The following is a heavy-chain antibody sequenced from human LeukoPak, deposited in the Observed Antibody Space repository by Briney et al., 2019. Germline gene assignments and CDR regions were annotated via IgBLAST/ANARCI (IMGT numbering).Heavy chain of an antibody. Sequence: ASVKVSCKASGYTFTSYGISWVRQAPGQGLEWMGWISAYNGNTNYAQKLQGRVTMTTDTSTSTAYMELRSLKSDDTAVYYCASLKNYYDSSGYLVTDAFDIWAKGQWSPSLQ. CDR1: GYTFTSYG. J-gene: IGHJ3*02. D-gene: IGHD3-22*01. V-gene: IGHV1-18*01. CDR3: ASLKNYYDSSGYLVTDAFDI. CDR2: ISAYNGNT.